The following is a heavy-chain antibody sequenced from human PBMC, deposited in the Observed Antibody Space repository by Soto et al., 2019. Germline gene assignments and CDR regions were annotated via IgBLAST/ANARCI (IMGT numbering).Heavy chain of an antibody. CDR2: ISSSSITI. D-gene: IGHD2-2*03. Sequence: EVQLVESGGGLVQPGGSLRLSCAASGFTFSSYSVNWVRQAPGKGLEWVSYISSSSITINDADSVNGRVTNTRDNAKNSQNLKMDSLTAEDTAVYYFARVDMVVLPAAMDIWVQWTMVTVSS. CDR1: GFTFSSYS. V-gene: IGHV3-48*01. CDR3: ARVDMVVLPAAMDI. J-gene: IGHJ3*02.